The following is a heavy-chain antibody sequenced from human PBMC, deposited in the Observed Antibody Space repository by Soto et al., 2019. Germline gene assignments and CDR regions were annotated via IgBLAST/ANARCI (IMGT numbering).Heavy chain of an antibody. CDR3: ARENWNYAHGMDV. V-gene: IGHV3-53*02. D-gene: IGHD1-7*01. Sequence: EVQLVETGGGLIQPGGSLRLSCAASGFTVSSNYMSWVRQAPGKGLEWVSVIYSGGSTYYADSVKGRFTISRDNSKNTLYLQMNSLRAEDTAVYYCARENWNYAHGMDVWGQRTTVTVSS. CDR2: IYSGGST. J-gene: IGHJ6*02. CDR1: GFTVSSNY.